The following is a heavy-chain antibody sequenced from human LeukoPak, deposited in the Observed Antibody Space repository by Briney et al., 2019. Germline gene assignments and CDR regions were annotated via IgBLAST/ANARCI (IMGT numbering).Heavy chain of an antibody. CDR2: ISSSSSYI. CDR3: ARDEAAAGDFDY. CDR1: GFTFSSYS. Sequence: GGSLRLSCAASGFTFSSYSMNWVRQAPGKGLEWVSSISSSSSYIYYADSVKGRFTISRDNAKNSLYLQRNSLRAEDTAVYYCARDEAAAGDFDYWGQGTLVTVSS. D-gene: IGHD6-13*01. V-gene: IGHV3-21*01. J-gene: IGHJ4*02.